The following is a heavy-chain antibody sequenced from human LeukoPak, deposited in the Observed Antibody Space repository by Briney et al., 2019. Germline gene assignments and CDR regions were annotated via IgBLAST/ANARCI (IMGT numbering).Heavy chain of an antibody. J-gene: IGHJ4*02. V-gene: IGHV4-31*03. CDR3: ASSIAAAGDRYFDY. Sequence: PSETLSLTCTVSGGSISSGGYYWSWIRQHPGKGLEWIGYIYYSGSTYYNPSLKSRVTISVDTSKNQFSLKLSSVTAADTAVYYCASSIAAAGDRYFDYWGQGTLVTVSS. D-gene: IGHD6-13*01. CDR1: GGSISSGGYY. CDR2: IYYSGST.